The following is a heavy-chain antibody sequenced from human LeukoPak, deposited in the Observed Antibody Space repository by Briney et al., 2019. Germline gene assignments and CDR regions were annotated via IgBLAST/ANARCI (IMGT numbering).Heavy chain of an antibody. V-gene: IGHV4-31*03. Sequence: SETLSLTCTVSGGSISSGGYYWSWIRQHPGKGLEWIGYIYYSGSTYYNPSLKSRVTISVDTSKNQFSLKLSSVTAADTAVYYCARVRGTATSPGRFDPWGQGTLVTVSS. J-gene: IGHJ5*02. CDR3: ARVRGTATSPGRFDP. CDR2: IYYSGST. CDR1: GGSISSGGYY. D-gene: IGHD5-18*01.